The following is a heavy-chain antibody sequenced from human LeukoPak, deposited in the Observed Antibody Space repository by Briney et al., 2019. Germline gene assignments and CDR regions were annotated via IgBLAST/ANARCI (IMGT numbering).Heavy chain of an antibody. CDR3: ARQTWIQLWLN. V-gene: IGHV4-39*01. Sequence: KPSETLSLTCTVSGGSISSNSYYWGWIRQPPGKGLEWIGSIYYSGSTYYNPSLKSRVTISVDTSKNQFSLKLSSVTAADTAVYYCARQTWIQLWLNWGQGTLVTVSS. D-gene: IGHD5-18*01. CDR1: GGSISSNSYY. CDR2: IYYSGST. J-gene: IGHJ4*02.